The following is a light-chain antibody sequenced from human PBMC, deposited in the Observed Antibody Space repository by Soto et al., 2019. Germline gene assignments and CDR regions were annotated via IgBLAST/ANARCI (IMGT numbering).Light chain of an antibody. CDR1: SGHSGYI. Sequence: QSVLTQSSSASASLGSSVKLTCTLSSGHSGYIIAWHQQQPGKAPRYLMKLEGSGSYNKGSGVPGRFSGSTSGADRYLTISYLQLEDEADYYCETWDSNTRVFGTGTKVTVL. CDR3: ETWDSNTRV. J-gene: IGLJ1*01. CDR2: LEGSGSY. V-gene: IGLV4-60*02.